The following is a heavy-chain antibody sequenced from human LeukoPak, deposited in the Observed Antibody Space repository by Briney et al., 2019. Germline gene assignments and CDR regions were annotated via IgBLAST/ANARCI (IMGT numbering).Heavy chain of an antibody. CDR3: VARPLTALRAWFDP. CDR1: GGSISSSY. Sequence: PSETLALTCTVSGGSISSSYWGWLRQPPGKGLEWIVSVYDSGNTKYNPALESRGTMSVDTSKNQFSLKLTSVTAADTAVYYCVARPLTALRAWFDPWGQGLLVPVSS. J-gene: IGHJ5*02. V-gene: IGHV4-59*08. CDR2: VYDSGNT. D-gene: IGHD4/OR15-4a*01.